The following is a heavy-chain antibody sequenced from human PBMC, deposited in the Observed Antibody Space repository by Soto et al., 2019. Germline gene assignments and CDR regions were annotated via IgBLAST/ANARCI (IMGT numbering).Heavy chain of an antibody. CDR2: IRQDGSEK. CDR1: GFTFSSNW. J-gene: IGHJ4*02. Sequence: GSLRLSCVGSGFTFSSNWMTWVRQAPGKGLEWVGNIRQDGSEKNYVDSVKGRFTISRDNAKNSLYLQMNSLRAEDTAVYYCAREIVVARGASYFDYWGQLPLFP. V-gene: IGHV3-7*04. D-gene: IGHD2-2*01. CDR3: AREIVVARGASYFDY.